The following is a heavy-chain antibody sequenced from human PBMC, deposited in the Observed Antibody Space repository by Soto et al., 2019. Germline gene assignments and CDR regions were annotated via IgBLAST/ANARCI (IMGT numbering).Heavy chain of an antibody. D-gene: IGHD4-17*01. Sequence: QVQLVQSGSEVKKPGASVKVSCKASGYTFTGYYMHWVRQAPGQGLAWMGWINPNSGGTNYAQKFQGWVTMTRETSISTAYMELSRLRSDDTAVYYCARQTVTDPYPSPRAFDIWGQGTMVTVSS. V-gene: IGHV1-2*04. J-gene: IGHJ3*02. CDR2: INPNSGGT. CDR3: ARQTVTDPYPSPRAFDI. CDR1: GYTFTGYY.